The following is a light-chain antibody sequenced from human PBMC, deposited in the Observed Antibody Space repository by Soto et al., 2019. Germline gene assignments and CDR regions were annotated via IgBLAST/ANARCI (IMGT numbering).Light chain of an antibody. CDR2: YAS. V-gene: IGKV3-15*01. J-gene: IGKJ5*01. Sequence: EIVMTQSPATLSVSPGERATLSGRASQSVRNNLAWYQQRRGQAPTLLLYYASTRATGVPARFSGSGSGTDFTHTISSLHSEDSALYYYQQYNNWPPITFGQGTRLEIK. CDR1: QSVRNN. CDR3: QQYNNWPPIT.